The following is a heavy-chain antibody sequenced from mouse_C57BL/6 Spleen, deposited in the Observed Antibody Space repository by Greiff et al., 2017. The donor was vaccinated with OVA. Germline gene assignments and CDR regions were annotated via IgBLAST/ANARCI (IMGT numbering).Heavy chain of an antibody. J-gene: IGHJ2*01. Sequence: QVQLKESGAELVKPGASVKLSCKASGYTFTSYWMQWVKQRPGQGLEWIGEIDPSDSYTNYNQKFKGKATLTVDTSSSTAYMQLSSLTSEDSAVYYCAITTVDYWGQGTTLTVSS. D-gene: IGHD1-1*01. CDR2: IDPSDSYT. CDR1: GYTFTSYW. CDR3: AITTVDY. V-gene: IGHV1-50*01.